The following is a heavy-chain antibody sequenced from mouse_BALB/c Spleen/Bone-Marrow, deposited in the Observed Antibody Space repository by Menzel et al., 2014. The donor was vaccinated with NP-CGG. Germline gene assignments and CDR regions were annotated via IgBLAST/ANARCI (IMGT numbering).Heavy chain of an antibody. CDR2: INGGSNTI. CDR1: RFAFSSFG. J-gene: IGHJ1*01. V-gene: IGHV5-17*02. D-gene: IGHD1-2*01. CDR3: ARGTTALRYFDV. Sequence: EVKLMESGGGLVQPGGSRKLSCAASRFAFSSFGMHWIRQAPEKGLEWVAYINGGSNTIYYADTVKGRFTISRDNPKNTLFLQMTSLRSEDTAMYFCARGTTALRYFDVWGAGTTVTVSS.